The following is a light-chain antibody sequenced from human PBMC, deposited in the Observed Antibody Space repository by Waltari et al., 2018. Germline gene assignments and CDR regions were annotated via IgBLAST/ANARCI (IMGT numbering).Light chain of an antibody. CDR3: QSGDSTSTHVV. CDR1: ALPKQY. V-gene: IGLV3-25*03. J-gene: IGLJ2*01. Sequence: SYELTQPPSVSVSPGQTARITCSGDALPKQYAFWYQQKPGQAPVLMTYKDTERPSGLPDRFSGSSSGTTVTLTISGVQAEDEADYYCQSGDSTSTHVVFGGGTKLTVL. CDR2: KDT.